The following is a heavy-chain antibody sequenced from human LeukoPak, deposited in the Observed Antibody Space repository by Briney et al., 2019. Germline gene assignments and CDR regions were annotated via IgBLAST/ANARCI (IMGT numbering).Heavy chain of an antibody. V-gene: IGHV3-30-3*01. CDR3: AHTTVTTSFYFDY. J-gene: IGHJ4*02. D-gene: IGHD4-17*01. CDR2: ISNDGDNK. Sequence: GRSLRLSCAASGFTFSTYAMHWVRQAPGKGLQWVAIISNDGDNKYYADSVKGRFTISRDNSKNTLYLQMNSLRAEDTAVYYCAHTTVTTSFYFDYWGQGTLVTVSS. CDR1: GFTFSTYA.